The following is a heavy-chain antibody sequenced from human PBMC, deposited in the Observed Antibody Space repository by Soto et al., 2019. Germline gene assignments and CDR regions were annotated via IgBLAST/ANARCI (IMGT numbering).Heavy chain of an antibody. D-gene: IGHD6-19*01. CDR1: GFSFSTFG. CDR3: AQDNGNGWWEIAA. V-gene: IGHV3-30*18. Sequence: QVQLVESVGGVVQQGRSLGLSCAASGFSFSTFGMHWVRQAPGTGLEWVAAISFDGTNTFYADSVKGRFALSRDNSKNTLSLQLNSLTTDATCVYWCAQDNGNGWWEIAAWGQGTLVSVSS. J-gene: IGHJ5*02. CDR2: ISFDGTNT.